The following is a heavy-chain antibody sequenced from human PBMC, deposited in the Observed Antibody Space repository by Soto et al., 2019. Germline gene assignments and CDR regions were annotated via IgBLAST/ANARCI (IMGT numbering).Heavy chain of an antibody. CDR3: ARIITAAGGRRYGDL. CDR2: INGSSSYT. CDR1: GFTFSDYY. J-gene: IGHJ2*01. V-gene: IGHV3-11*05. Sequence: QVQLVESGGGLVKPGGSLKLSCAASGFTFSDYYMSWIRQAPGKGLEWVSYINGSSSYTNYSDSVKGRFTISRDNAKTALYLQMNSLRAEDTAVYYCARIITAAGGRRYGDLWGRGTLVTVSS. D-gene: IGHD6-13*01.